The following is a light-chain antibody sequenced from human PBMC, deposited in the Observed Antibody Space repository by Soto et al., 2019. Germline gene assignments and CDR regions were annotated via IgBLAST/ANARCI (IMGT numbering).Light chain of an antibody. CDR3: QQYASSPRT. Sequence: EIVLTQSPGTLSLSPGESATLSCRASQSVSSNLAWYQQKPGQAPKLLIYGASTRATGIPARFSGSGSGTEFTLTISSLQSEDFAVYYCQQYASSPRTFGQGTKVDIK. CDR2: GAS. CDR1: QSVSSN. J-gene: IGKJ1*01. V-gene: IGKV3-15*01.